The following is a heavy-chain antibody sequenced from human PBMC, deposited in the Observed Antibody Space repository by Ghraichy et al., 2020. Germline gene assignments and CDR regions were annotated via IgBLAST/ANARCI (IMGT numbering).Heavy chain of an antibody. CDR3: ARDIRLGGGMDV. V-gene: IGHV4-30-2*01. J-gene: IGHJ6*02. Sequence: SETLSLTCAVSGGSISSGGYSWSWIRQPPGKGLEWIGYIYHSGSTYYNPSLKSRVTISVDRSKNQFSLKLSSVTAADTAVYYCARDIRLGGGMDVWGQGTTVTVSS. CDR2: IYHSGST. CDR1: GGSISSGGYS.